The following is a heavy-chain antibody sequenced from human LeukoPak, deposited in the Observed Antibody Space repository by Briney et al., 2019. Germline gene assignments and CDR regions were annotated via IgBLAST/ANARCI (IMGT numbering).Heavy chain of an antibody. CDR1: GFTFSKYW. CDR2: INTDGTVT. J-gene: IGHJ6*03. D-gene: IGHD2-2*01. CDR3: ARGSVDIVVVPTAHYYYYMDV. Sequence: GGSLRLSCAASGFTFSKYWMLWVRQAPGKGLESVSRINTDGTVTTYADSVKGRFTVSRDNADNTMFLQMNSVRDEDTAVYYCARGSVDIVVVPTAHYYYYMDVWGKGTTVTVSS. V-gene: IGHV3-74*01.